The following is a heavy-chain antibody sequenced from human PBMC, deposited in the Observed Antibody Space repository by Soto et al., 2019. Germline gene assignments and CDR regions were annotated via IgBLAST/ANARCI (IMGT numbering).Heavy chain of an antibody. CDR1: GFTFSSYS. CDR3: ARDLALSGWLDY. V-gene: IGHV3-21*01. Sequence: EVQLVESGGGLVKPGGSLRLSCAASGFTFSSYSMNWVRQAPGKGLEWVSSISSSSSYIYYADSVKGRFTISRDNAKNSLYLQMNSLRAEDTAVYYCARDLALSGWLDYWGQGTLVTVSS. CDR2: ISSSSSYI. J-gene: IGHJ4*02. D-gene: IGHD6-19*01.